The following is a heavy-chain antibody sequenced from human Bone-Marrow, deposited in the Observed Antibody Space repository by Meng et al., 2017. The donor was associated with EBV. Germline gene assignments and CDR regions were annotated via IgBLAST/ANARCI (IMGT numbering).Heavy chain of an antibody. J-gene: IGHJ4*02. D-gene: IGHD3-10*01. V-gene: IGHV1-18*01. Sequence: QVPLVASGAEVKKPGASVKVSCKASGYTFTSYGISWVRQAPGQGLEWMGWISTYNVNTDYAQKLQGRVTMTTDTSTSTAYMELRSLRSDDTAVYYCARDLFGFGEGHYFDYWGQGTLVTVSS. CDR3: ARDLFGFGEGHYFDY. CDR2: ISTYNVNT. CDR1: GYTFTSYG.